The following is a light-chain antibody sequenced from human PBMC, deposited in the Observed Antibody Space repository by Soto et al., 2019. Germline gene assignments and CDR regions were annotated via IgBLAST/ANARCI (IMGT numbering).Light chain of an antibody. CDR2: GNT. Sequence: QSVLTQPPSVSGAPGQRVTISCSGGSSNIGADYEVHWYQQLPGTAPKLLIYGNTNRPSGVPDRFSGSKSGSSASLAISGLQAEDEADYFCQSYDSTLKGGVFGPGTQLTVL. J-gene: IGLJ7*01. V-gene: IGLV1-40*01. CDR1: SSNIGADYE. CDR3: QSYDSTLKGGV.